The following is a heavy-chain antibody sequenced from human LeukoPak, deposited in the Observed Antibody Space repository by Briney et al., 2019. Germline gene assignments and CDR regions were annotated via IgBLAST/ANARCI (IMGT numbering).Heavy chain of an antibody. D-gene: IGHD3-22*01. V-gene: IGHV4-59*11. J-gene: IGHJ6*03. CDR1: GDSMRRHY. CDR3: ARDSYYDSSTYYRYMDV. Sequence: PSETLSLTCVVSGDSMRRHYWTWIRQPPGKGLEWIGYIYYSGSTNSNPSLQSRVTMSVDTSKNQFSLKLRSVTAADTAVYYCARDSYYDSSTYYRYMDVWGAGTTVTVSS. CDR2: IYYSGST.